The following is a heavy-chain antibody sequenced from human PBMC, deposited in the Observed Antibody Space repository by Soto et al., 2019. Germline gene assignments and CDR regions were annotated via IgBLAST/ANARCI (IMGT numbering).Heavy chain of an antibody. D-gene: IGHD3-9*01. J-gene: IGHJ6*02. CDR1: GFTFSNFE. CDR3: ARAECSSPDCLTAYYSYGLDV. CDR2: INTAGSTK. V-gene: IGHV3-48*03. Sequence: PGGSLRLFCAASGFTFSNFEMHWVRQAPGKGLEWVSYINTAGSTKYYAESVKGRFTISRDNARNSLFLQMNSLRAEDTAVYYCARAECSSPDCLTAYYSYGLDVWGQGSTVTVSS.